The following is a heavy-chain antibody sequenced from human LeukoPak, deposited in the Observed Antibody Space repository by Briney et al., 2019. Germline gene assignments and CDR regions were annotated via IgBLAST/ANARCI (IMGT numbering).Heavy chain of an antibody. V-gene: IGHV4-34*01. Sequence: SETLSLTCAVYGGSFSGYYWSWIRQPPGKGLEWIGEINHSGGTNYNPSLKSRVTISVDKSKNQFSLKLSSVTAADTAVYYCAREVSYRGSLHMDVWGKGTTVTVSS. J-gene: IGHJ6*03. CDR3: AREVSYRGSLHMDV. D-gene: IGHD1-26*01. CDR1: GGSFSGYY. CDR2: INHSGGT.